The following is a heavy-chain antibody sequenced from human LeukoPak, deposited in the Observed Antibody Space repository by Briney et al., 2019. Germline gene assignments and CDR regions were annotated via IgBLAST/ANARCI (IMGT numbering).Heavy chain of an antibody. CDR1: GGSISSYY. V-gene: IGHV4-59*01. Sequence: SETLSLTCTVSGGSISSYYWSWIRQPPGKGLEWIGYIYYSGSTNYNPSLKSRVTISVDTSKNQFSLKLSSATAADTAVYYCARSSLGSYYDYVWASSYYYGMDVWGQGTTVTVSS. J-gene: IGHJ6*02. CDR2: IYYSGST. D-gene: IGHD3-16*01. CDR3: ARSSLGSYYDYVWASSYYYGMDV.